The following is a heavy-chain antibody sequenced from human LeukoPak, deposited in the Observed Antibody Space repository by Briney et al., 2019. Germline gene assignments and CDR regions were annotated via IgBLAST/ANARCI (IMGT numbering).Heavy chain of an antibody. J-gene: IGHJ4*02. CDR1: TDSISSGAYA. CDR2: IYHSGST. V-gene: IGHV4-38-2*02. D-gene: IGHD3-10*01. CDR3: ARDGDYYGSGSYYNPSGDY. Sequence: PSETLSLTCSVSTDSISSGAYAWSWIRQPPGKGLEWIGSIYHSGSTYYNPSLKSRVTISVDTSKNQFSLKLSSVTAADTAVYYCARDGDYYGSGSYYNPSGDYWGQGTLVTVSS.